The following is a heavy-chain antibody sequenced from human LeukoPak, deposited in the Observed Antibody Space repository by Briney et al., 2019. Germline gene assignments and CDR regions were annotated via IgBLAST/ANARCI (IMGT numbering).Heavy chain of an antibody. Sequence: GGSLRLSCAASGFTFSDYYMSWIRQAPGKGLEWVSYISSSTSYRNYADSVKGRFTISRENAKNSLYLQMNSLRAEDTALYYCARGIEATRRSAGTCNYFDYWGQGTLVTVSS. CDR1: GFTFSDYY. CDR3: ARGIEATRRSAGTCNYFDY. V-gene: IGHV3-11*06. D-gene: IGHD5-12*01. J-gene: IGHJ4*02. CDR2: ISSSTSYR.